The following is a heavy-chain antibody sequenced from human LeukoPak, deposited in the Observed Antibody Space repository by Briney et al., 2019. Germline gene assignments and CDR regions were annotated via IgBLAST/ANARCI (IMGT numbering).Heavy chain of an antibody. J-gene: IGHJ4*02. V-gene: IGHV4-30-4*08. CDR2: IYYSGST. Sequence: KSSQTLSLTCTVSGGSISSGDYYWSWIRQPPGKGLEWIGYIYYSGSTYYNPSLKSRVTISVDTSKNQFSLKLSSVTAADTAVYYCARAQTSGYSGYDWVANPKEFDYRGQGTPVTVSP. CDR3: ARAQTSGYSGYDWVANPKEFDY. CDR1: GGSISSGDYY. D-gene: IGHD5-12*01.